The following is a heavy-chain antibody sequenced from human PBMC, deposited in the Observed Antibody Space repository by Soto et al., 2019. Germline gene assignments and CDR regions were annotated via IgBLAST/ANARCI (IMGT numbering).Heavy chain of an antibody. CDR2: IKQDGSEI. J-gene: IGHJ4*02. D-gene: IGHD6-6*01. Sequence: EVQLVESGGGLVQTGGSLRLSCAASGFTFSTYWMNWVRQAPNKGLEWVANIKQDGSEIYYVDSVKGRFTISRDNAKNSLYLQMNSLRAEDTAVYYCAGGRGVSAPLDYWGQGTLLTVSS. V-gene: IGHV3-7*03. CDR1: GFTFSTYW. CDR3: AGGRGVSAPLDY.